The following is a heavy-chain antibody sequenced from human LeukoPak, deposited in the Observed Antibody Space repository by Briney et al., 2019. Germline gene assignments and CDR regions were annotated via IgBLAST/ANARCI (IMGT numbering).Heavy chain of an antibody. V-gene: IGHV3-48*01. CDR2: ISSSSSTV. Sequence: GGSLRLSCAASGFTFSDYSMNWVRQAPGKGLEWVSYISSSSSTVYYADSVKGRFTISRDNSRNTLYLQMNSLRVEDTAVYYCAKEVGTFTLDYWGQGTLVTVSS. CDR3: AKEVGTFTLDY. D-gene: IGHD1-26*01. CDR1: GFTFSDYS. J-gene: IGHJ4*02.